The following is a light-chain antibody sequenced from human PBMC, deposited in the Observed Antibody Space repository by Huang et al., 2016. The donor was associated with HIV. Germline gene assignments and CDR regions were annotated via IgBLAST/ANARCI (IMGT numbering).Light chain of an antibody. J-gene: IGKJ1*01. CDR1: QGVTSN. CDR3: QHYNNWPWWT. Sequence: EVVMTQSPAILSVSPGERATLSCRASQGVTSNLAWYQRQPGQAPRLLIYSASTRATGIPARFSGSGSGTEFTLTISSLQSEDFAVYYCQHYNNWPWWTFGQGTKVEIK. V-gene: IGKV3-15*01. CDR2: SAS.